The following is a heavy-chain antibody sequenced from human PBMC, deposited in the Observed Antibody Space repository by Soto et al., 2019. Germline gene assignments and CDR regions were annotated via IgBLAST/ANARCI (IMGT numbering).Heavy chain of an antibody. CDR3: ARYAFLAEVNYYYCGMDV. Sequence: EVQLVESGGGLVQPGGSLRLSCAASGFTFSSYWMSWVRQAPGKGLEWVANIKQDGSEKYYVDSVKGRFTTSRDNAKNSLYLQNNSLRAEDTAVYYGARYAFLAEVNYYYCGMDVWGQGTTVTVSS. D-gene: IGHD3-3*02. J-gene: IGHJ6*02. CDR2: IKQDGSEK. CDR1: GFTFSSYW. V-gene: IGHV3-7*05.